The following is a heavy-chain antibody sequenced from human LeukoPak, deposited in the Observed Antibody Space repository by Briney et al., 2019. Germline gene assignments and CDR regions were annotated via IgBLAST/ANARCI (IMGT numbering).Heavy chain of an antibody. CDR3: AREGDYGDYPIDY. CDR1: GYTFTGYY. D-gene: IGHD4-17*01. J-gene: IGHJ4*02. CDR2: INPNSGGT. V-gene: IGHV1-2*06. Sequence: ASVKVSCKASGYTFTGYYMHWVRQAPGQGLEWMGRINPNSGGTNYAQKFQGRVTMTRDTSISTAYMELSRLRSDDTAVYYCAREGDYGDYPIDYWGQRTLVTVSS.